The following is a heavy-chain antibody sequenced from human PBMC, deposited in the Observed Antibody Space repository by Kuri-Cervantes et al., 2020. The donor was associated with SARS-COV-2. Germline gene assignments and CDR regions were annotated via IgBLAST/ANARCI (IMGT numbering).Heavy chain of an antibody. CDR3: ARDNVLFSGSGFDY. V-gene: IGHV4-59*01. CDR1: GGSISSYY. Sequence: SETLSPTCRVSGGSISSYYWGWSRQPPGKGLEWIGYSYTSGVTNYNPSLKSRVTISVDTSKNQLSLILSSVTTEDTAVYYCARDNVLFSGSGFDYWGQGTLVTVSS. D-gene: IGHD1-26*01. CDR2: SYTSGVT. J-gene: IGHJ4*02.